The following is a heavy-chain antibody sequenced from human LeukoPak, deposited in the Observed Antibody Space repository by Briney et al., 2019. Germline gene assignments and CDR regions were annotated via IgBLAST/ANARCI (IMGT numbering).Heavy chain of an antibody. CDR1: GFTFSSYW. CDR3: AREDYYDSSGYYYFDY. Sequence: GGSLRLSCAASGFTFSSYWMSWVRQAPGKGLEWVANIKQDGSEKYCVDSVKGRFTISRDNAKNSLYLQMNSLRAEDTAVYYCAREDYYDSSGYYYFDYWGQGTLVTVSS. D-gene: IGHD3-22*01. J-gene: IGHJ4*02. V-gene: IGHV3-7*01. CDR2: IKQDGSEK.